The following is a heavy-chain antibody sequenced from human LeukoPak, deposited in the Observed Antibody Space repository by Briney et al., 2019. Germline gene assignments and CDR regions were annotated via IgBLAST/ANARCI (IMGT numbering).Heavy chain of an antibody. CDR3: ARDSTSDNWFDP. CDR2: MNPNRGNT. D-gene: IGHD2-2*01. Sequence: ASVKVSCKASGYTFTSYDINWVRQATGQGLEWMGWMNPNRGNTDYAQKFQGRVTMTRNSSISTAYMELSSLRSEDTAVYYCARDSTSDNWFDPWGQGTLVTVSS. V-gene: IGHV1-8*02. J-gene: IGHJ5*02. CDR1: GYTFTSYD.